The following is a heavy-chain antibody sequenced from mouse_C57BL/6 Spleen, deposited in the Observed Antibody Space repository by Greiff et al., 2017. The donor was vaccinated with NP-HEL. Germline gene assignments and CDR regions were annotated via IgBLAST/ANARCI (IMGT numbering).Heavy chain of an antibody. CDR3: AQSLYYAMDY. CDR1: GYAFSSYW. J-gene: IGHJ4*01. V-gene: IGHV1-80*01. Sequence: VQRVESGAELVKPGASVKISCKASGYAFSSYWMNWVKQRPGKGLEWIGQIYPGDGDTNYNGKFKGKATLTADKSSSTAYMQLSSLTSEDSAVYFCAQSLYYAMDYWGQGTSVTVSS. CDR2: IYPGDGDT. D-gene: IGHD6-1*01.